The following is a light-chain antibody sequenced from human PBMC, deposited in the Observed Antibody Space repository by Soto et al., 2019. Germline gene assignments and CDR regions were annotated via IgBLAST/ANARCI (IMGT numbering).Light chain of an antibody. Sequence: QSVLTQPPSVSAAPGQKVTISCSGSSSNIGNNYVYWYQQFPGTAPKLLIYDHDKRPLGIPDRFSGSRSGTSATLGITGLQTGDEADYYCATWDSSLSAYVFGAGTKLTVL. CDR2: DHD. CDR1: SSNIGNNY. V-gene: IGLV1-51*01. J-gene: IGLJ1*01. CDR3: ATWDSSLSAYV.